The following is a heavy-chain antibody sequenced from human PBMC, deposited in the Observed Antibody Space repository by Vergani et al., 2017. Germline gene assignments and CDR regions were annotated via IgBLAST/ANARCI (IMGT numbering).Heavy chain of an antibody. V-gene: IGHV3-9*01. J-gene: IGHJ3*02. CDR2: ISWNSGSI. Sequence: EVQLVESGGGLVQPGRSLRLSCAASGFTFDDYAMHWVRQAPGKGLEWVSGISWNSGSISYADSVKGRVTISRDNAKNSLYLQMNSLRDEDTAVYYCARGEADSREYYDSSGYCYGGHDAFDIWGQGTMVTVSS. CDR3: ARGEADSREYYDSSGYCYGGHDAFDI. D-gene: IGHD3-22*01. CDR1: GFTFDDYA.